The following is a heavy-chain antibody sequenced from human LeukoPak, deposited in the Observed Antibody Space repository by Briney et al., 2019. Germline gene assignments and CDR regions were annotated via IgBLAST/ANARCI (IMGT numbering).Heavy chain of an antibody. CDR1: GFTFSSYS. CDR3: APEGAYSNYVDY. D-gene: IGHD4-11*01. V-gene: IGHV3-21*01. CDR2: ISSSSSYI. Sequence: GGSLRLSCAASGFTFSSYSMNWVRQAPGKGLEWVSSISSSSSYIYYADSVKGRFTISRDNAKNSLYLQMNSLRAEDTAVYYCAPEGAYSNYVDYWGQGTLVTVSS. J-gene: IGHJ4*02.